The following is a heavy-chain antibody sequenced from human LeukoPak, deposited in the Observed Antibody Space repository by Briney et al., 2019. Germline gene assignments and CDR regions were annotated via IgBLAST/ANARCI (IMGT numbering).Heavy chain of an antibody. CDR2: IYSGGST. V-gene: IGHV3-53*01. D-gene: IGHD4-17*01. CDR3: ARNSDYGDYEGDY. Sequence: GGSLRLSCAASGFTFSGFAMSWVRQAPGKGLEWVSVIYSGGSTYYADSVKGRFTISRDNSKNTLYLQMNSLRAEDTAVYYCARNSDYGDYEGDYWGQGTLVTVSS. J-gene: IGHJ4*02. CDR1: GFTFSGFA.